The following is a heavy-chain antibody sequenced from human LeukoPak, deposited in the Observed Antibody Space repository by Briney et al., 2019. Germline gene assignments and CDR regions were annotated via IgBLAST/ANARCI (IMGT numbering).Heavy chain of an antibody. CDR2: IFYVGST. CDR3: ARDYYDSRGEAFDI. V-gene: IGHV4-59*11. CDR1: GDSIGSHY. J-gene: IGHJ3*02. Sequence: PSETLSLTCTVSGDSIGSHYWSWIRQPPGKGLEWIGYIFYVGSTNYNPSLKSRVTISVDTSKNQFSLKLNSVTAADTAVYYCARDYYDSRGEAFDIWGQETMVTVSS. D-gene: IGHD3-22*01.